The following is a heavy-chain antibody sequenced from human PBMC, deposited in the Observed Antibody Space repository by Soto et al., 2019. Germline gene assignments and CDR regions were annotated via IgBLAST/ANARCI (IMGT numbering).Heavy chain of an antibody. CDR1: GFTFDDYA. J-gene: IGHJ4*02. Sequence: EVQLVESGGGLVQPGRSLRLSCAASGFTFDDYAMHWVRQAPGKGLEWVSGISWDSGSIGYADSVKGRFTISRDNAKNSLYLQMNSLRAEDTALYYCAKDPAPGLLWGQGTLVTVSS. CDR3: AKDPAPGLL. V-gene: IGHV3-9*01. CDR2: ISWDSGSI.